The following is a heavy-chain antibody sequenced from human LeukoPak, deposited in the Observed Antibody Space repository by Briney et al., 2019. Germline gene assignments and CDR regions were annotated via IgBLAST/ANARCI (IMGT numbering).Heavy chain of an antibody. D-gene: IGHD3-22*01. CDR3: ARDLYYDSSGYYSPHY. J-gene: IGHJ4*02. CDR2: ISYDGSNK. CDR1: GFTFSSYA. V-gene: IGHV3-30-3*01. Sequence: GRSLRLSCAASGFTFSSYAMHWVRQAPGKGLEWVAVISYDGSNKYYADSVKGRFTISRDNSKNTLYLQMNSLRAEDTAVYYCARDLYYDSSGYYSPHYWGQGTLVTVSS.